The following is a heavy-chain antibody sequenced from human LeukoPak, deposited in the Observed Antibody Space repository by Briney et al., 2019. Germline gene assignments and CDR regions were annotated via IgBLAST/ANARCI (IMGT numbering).Heavy chain of an antibody. CDR2: INHSGRT. CDR3: ARGRRDNWNRPRAYCFDY. D-gene: IGHD1-20*01. CDR1: GGSFSGYY. V-gene: IGHV4-34*01. J-gene: IGHJ4*02. Sequence: SETLSLTCAVYGGSFSGYYWSWIRQPPEKGLEWIGEINHSGRTNYNPSLKSRVTISVDTSKNQFSLKLSSVTAADTAVYYCARGRRDNWNRPRAYCFDYWGQGTLVTVSS.